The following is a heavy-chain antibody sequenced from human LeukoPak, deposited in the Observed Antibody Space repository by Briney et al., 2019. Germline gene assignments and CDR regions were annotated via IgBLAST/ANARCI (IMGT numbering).Heavy chain of an antibody. CDR3: ARDYCSGGSCYFDY. CDR1: GYTFTGYY. J-gene: IGHJ4*02. D-gene: IGHD2-15*01. Sequence: ASVKVSRKASGYTFTGYYMHWVRQAPGQGLEWMGRINPNSGGTNYAQKFQGRVTMTRDTSISTAYMELSRLRSDDTAVYYCARDYCSGGSCYFDYWGRGTLVTVSS. CDR2: INPNSGGT. V-gene: IGHV1-2*06.